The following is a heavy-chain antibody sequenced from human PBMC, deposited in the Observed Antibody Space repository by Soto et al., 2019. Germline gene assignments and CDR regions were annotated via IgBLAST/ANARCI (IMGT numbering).Heavy chain of an antibody. V-gene: IGHV3-21*01. CDR2: ITTSAYI. Sequence: PGGSLRLSCTASGFAFSSYSFIWVRQAPGKGLEWVSSITTSAYIKYTDSVKGRFTVSRDNAENSVFLLMDSLRLEDTAVYYCARGPLELVVPAPDYWGQGVGVTVSS. CDR3: ARGPLELVVPAPDY. D-gene: IGHD2-15*01. CDR1: GFAFSSYS. J-gene: IGHJ4*02.